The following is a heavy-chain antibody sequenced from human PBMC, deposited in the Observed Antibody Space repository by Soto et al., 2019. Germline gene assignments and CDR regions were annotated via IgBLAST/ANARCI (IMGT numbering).Heavy chain of an antibody. J-gene: IGHJ3*02. V-gene: IGHV4-39*01. Sequence: SETLSLTCTVSGGSISSSRYYWGWIRQPPGKGLEWIGSIYYSGSTYYNPSLKSRVTISVDTSKNQFSLKLSSVTAADTAVYYCARHGTTIAAAGPGAFDIWGQGTMVTV. CDR2: IYYSGST. CDR3: ARHGTTIAAAGPGAFDI. CDR1: GGSISSSRYY. D-gene: IGHD6-13*01.